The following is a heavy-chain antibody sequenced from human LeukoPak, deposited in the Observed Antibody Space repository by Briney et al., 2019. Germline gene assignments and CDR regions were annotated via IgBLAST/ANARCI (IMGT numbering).Heavy chain of an antibody. CDR1: GYTLTGYY. V-gene: IGHV1-2*06. D-gene: IGHD6-13*01. J-gene: IGHJ4*02. CDR3: AREYSSSWYERILDY. CDR2: INPNSGGT. Sequence: GASVKVSCKASGYTLTGYYMHWVRQAPGQGLEWMGRINPNSGGTNYAQKFQGRVTMTRDTSISTAYMELSRLRSDDTAVYYCAREYSSSWYERILDYWGQGTLVTVSS.